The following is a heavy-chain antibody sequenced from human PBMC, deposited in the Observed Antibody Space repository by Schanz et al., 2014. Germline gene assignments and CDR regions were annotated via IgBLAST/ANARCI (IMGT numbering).Heavy chain of an antibody. V-gene: IGHV1-46*03. CDR1: GYTFTNFY. J-gene: IGHJ4*01. CDR3: ARGGAMVEEISMAY. CDR2: INPSEGST. Sequence: QVQLVQSGTEVKKPGASAKVSCKASGYTFTNFYIHWVRQAPGQDLKWVGIINPSEGSTSYPQKCKDSLTMDRYTTTSDIDMELRSLRSADADVYYCARGGAMVEEISMAYWGQGSPVTVSS. D-gene: IGHD5-18*01.